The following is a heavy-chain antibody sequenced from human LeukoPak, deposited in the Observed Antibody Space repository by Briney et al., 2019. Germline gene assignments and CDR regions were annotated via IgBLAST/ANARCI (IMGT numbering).Heavy chain of an antibody. J-gene: IGHJ4*02. Sequence: QAGGSLRLSCAASGFTFSTYSMNWVRQAPGKGLEWVSYISSSLSTIYYADSVKGRFTISRDNAKNSLYLQMSSLRREDTAVYFCVRGPRYSGHDYFDYWGQGTLVTVSS. CDR1: GFTFSTYS. CDR3: VRGPRYSGHDYFDY. D-gene: IGHD5-12*01. CDR2: ISSSLSTI. V-gene: IGHV3-48*01.